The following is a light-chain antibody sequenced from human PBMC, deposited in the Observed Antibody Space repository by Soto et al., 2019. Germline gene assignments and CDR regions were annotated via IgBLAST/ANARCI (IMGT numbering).Light chain of an antibody. J-gene: IGKJ5*01. Sequence: EIQMTQSPSSLSASVGGRVTITCRASQSVSSYLNWYQQKPGKAPNILSYTASSLQSGVPSRVSGSGSGTDFTLTITSLKPEDFATYYCQQTYSTPITFGQGTRLEIK. CDR2: TAS. CDR1: QSVSSY. V-gene: IGKV1-39*01. CDR3: QQTYSTPIT.